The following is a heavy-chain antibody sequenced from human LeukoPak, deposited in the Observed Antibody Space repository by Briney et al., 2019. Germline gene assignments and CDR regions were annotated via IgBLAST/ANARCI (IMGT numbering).Heavy chain of an antibody. J-gene: IGHJ6*04. CDR2: ISSSGSTI. CDR3: AELGITMIGGV. D-gene: IGHD3-10*02. V-gene: IGHV3-48*03. Sequence: GGFLRFACPASGFTLTSYEMNWVRLAAGEGLESVSSISSSGSTIYYADSVKGRFTISRDNAKNSLYLQMNSLRAEDTAVYYCAELGITMIGGVWGKGTTVTISS. CDR1: GFTLTSYE.